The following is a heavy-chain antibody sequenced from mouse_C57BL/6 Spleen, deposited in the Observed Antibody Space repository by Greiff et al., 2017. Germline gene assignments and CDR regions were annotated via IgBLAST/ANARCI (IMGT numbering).Heavy chain of an antibody. D-gene: IGHD1-1*01. CDR1: GFTFSDYY. CDR3: ARDLGSSYDWYFDV. V-gene: IGHV5-16*01. J-gene: IGHJ1*03. CDR2: INYDGSST. Sequence: EVMLVESEGGLVQPGSSMKLSCTASGFTFSDYYMAWVRQVPEKGLEWVANINYDGSSTYYLDSLKSRFIISRDNAKNILYLQMSSLKSEDTATYYCARDLGSSYDWYFDVWGTGTTVTVSS.